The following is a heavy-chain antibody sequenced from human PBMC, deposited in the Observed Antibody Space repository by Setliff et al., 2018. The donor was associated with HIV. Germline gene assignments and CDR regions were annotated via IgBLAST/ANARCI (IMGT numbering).Heavy chain of an antibody. J-gene: IGHJ4*02. CDR3: ARDRIPSKWLLESDY. CDR1: GYTFTNFG. CDR2: ISPYNGNT. Sequence: ASVKVSCKASGYTFTNFGITWARQAPGQGLEWMGWISPYNGNTNYAPELHGRVTMTTDTSTSTASLELRSLRSDDTAAYYCARDRIPSKWLLESDYWGQGTLVTVSS. D-gene: IGHD3-22*01. V-gene: IGHV1-18*01.